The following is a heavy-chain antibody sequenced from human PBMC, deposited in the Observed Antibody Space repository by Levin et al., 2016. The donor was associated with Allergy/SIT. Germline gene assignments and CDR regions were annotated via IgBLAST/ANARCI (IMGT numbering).Heavy chain of an antibody. CDR2: IRSEAYGGTT. D-gene: IGHD1-26*01. CDR1: GFTFGDYT. CDR3: ASGGSGSYNGWFDP. J-gene: IGHJ5*02. V-gene: IGHV3-49*04. Sequence: GESLKISCTASGFTFGDYTMNWVRQAPGKGLEWVGFIRSEAYGGTTEYAASVKGRFTISRDNSKNTLYLQMNSLRAEDTAMYYCASGGSGSYNGWFDPWGQGTLVTVSS.